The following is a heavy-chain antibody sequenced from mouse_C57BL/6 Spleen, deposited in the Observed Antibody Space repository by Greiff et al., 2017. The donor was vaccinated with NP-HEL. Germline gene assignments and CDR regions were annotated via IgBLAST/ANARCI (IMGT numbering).Heavy chain of an antibody. V-gene: IGHV1-80*01. D-gene: IGHD3-3*01. CDR3: ARGAEYYFDY. J-gene: IGHJ2*01. CDR1: GYAFSSYW. Sequence: VKVVESGAELVKPGASVKISCKASGYAFSSYWMNWVKQRPGKGLEWIGQIYPGDGDTNYNGKFKGKATLTADKSSSTAYMQLSSLTSEDSAVYFCARGAEYYFDYWGQGTTLTVSS. CDR2: IYPGDGDT.